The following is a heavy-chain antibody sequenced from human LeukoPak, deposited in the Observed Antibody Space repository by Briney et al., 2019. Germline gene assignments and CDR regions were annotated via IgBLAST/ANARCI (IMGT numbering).Heavy chain of an antibody. CDR1: GYTFTSYG. Sequence: ASVKVSCKASGYTFTSYGISWVRQAPGEGLEWMGWISAYNGNTNYAQKLQGRVTMTTDTSTSTAYMELRSLRSDDTAVYYCASPPPGIAAAGRGPIDIWGQGTIVTVSS. CDR2: ISAYNGNT. V-gene: IGHV1-18*01. J-gene: IGHJ3*02. D-gene: IGHD6-13*01. CDR3: ASPPPGIAAAGRGPIDI.